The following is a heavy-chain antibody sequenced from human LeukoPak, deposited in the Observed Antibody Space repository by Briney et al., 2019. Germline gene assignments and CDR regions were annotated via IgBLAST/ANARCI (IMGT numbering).Heavy chain of an antibody. V-gene: IGHV3-30*18. D-gene: IGHD5-12*01. CDR1: GFTFSSYW. J-gene: IGHJ4*02. CDR3: AKDRTKWLRFAKTPGDY. Sequence: GGSLRLSCAASGFTFSSYWMSWVRQAPGKGLEWVAVISYDGSNKYYADSVKGRFTISRDNSKNTLYLQMNSLRAEDTAVYYCAKDRTKWLRFAKTPGDYWGQGTLVTVSS. CDR2: ISYDGSNK.